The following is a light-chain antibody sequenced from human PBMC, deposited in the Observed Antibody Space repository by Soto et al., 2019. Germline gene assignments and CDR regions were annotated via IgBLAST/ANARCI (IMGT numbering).Light chain of an antibody. CDR2: EVS. CDR3: CSYAGSSTEV. Sequence: QSVLTQPASVSGSPGQAITISCTGTSSDVGSYNLVSWYQQHPGKAPKLMIYEVSKRPSGVSNRFSGSKSGNTASLTISGLQAEDEADYYCCSYAGSSTEVFGTGTKVPVL. V-gene: IGLV2-23*02. CDR1: SSDVGSYNL. J-gene: IGLJ1*01.